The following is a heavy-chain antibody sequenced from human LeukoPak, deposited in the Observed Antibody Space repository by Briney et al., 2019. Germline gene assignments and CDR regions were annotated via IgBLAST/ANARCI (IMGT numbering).Heavy chain of an antibody. CDR2: ISPSGGST. CDR3: AREREEWGYYDSSGYYFFGAFDI. D-gene: IGHD3-22*01. Sequence: GASVKVSCKASGYTFTSYYMHWVRQAPGQGLEWMGIISPSGGSTSYAQKFQGRVTMTRDTSTSTVYMELSSLRSEDTAVYYCAREREEWGYYDSSGYYFFGAFDIWGQGTMVTVSS. V-gene: IGHV1-46*01. J-gene: IGHJ3*02. CDR1: GYTFTSYY.